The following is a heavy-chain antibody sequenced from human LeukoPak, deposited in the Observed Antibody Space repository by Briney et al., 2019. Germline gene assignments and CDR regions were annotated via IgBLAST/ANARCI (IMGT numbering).Heavy chain of an antibody. V-gene: IGHV1-2*02. CDR1: GYTFTGYH. CDR2: INPNSGGT. Sequence: ASVKVSFKASGYTFTGYHMHWVRQAPGQGPEWMGWINPNSGGTNYAQKFQGRVTMTRDTSISTAFLELSRLRADDTAVYYCARVWQLMADFQHWGQGTLVTVSS. J-gene: IGHJ1*01. D-gene: IGHD1-1*01. CDR3: ARVWQLMADFQH.